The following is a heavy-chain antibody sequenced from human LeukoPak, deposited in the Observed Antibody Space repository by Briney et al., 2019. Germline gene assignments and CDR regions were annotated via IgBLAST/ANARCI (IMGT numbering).Heavy chain of an antibody. CDR1: GFIFSSYG. Sequence: GGSLRLSCAASGFIFSSYGMHWVRQAPGKGLEWVALIRSDGSKTYYADSVEGRFTISRDNSKNTLYLQMYSLGADDAAVYYCAKRYCSSASCRSGMDVWGQGTTVTVSS. D-gene: IGHD2-2*01. V-gene: IGHV3-30*02. J-gene: IGHJ6*02. CDR2: IRSDGSKT. CDR3: AKRYCSSASCRSGMDV.